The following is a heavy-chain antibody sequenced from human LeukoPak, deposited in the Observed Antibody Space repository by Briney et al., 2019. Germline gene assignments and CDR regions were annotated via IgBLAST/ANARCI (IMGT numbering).Heavy chain of an antibody. J-gene: IGHJ4*02. CDR1: GGSISRSSYY. CDR3: ARVSIAARRSGIAAAGYFDY. D-gene: IGHD6-13*01. V-gene: IGHV4-39*07. Sequence: KPSETLSLTCTVSGGSISRSSYYWGWIRQTPGKGPEWIGSIYYGGSTYYNPSLKSRVTISVDTSKNQFSLKLSSVTAADTAVYYCARVSIAARRSGIAAAGYFDYWGQGTLVTVSS. CDR2: IYYGGST.